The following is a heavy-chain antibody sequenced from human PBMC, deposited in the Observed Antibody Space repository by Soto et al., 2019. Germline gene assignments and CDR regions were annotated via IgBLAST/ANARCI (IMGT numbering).Heavy chain of an antibody. J-gene: IGHJ5*02. Sequence: SETLSLTCAVYGESFIGYYWTWIRQSPGKGLEWIGEINHGRSTNYNPSLKSRVTISIDTSKNQFSLKLTSVTAADTSVYYCARKDIVTTNWFDPWGQGTLVTVSS. CDR3: ARKDIVTTNWFDP. CDR2: INHGRST. D-gene: IGHD5-12*01. V-gene: IGHV4-34*01. CDR1: GESFIGYY.